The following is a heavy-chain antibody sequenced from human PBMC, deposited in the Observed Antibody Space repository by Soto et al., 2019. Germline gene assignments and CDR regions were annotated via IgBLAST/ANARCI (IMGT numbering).Heavy chain of an antibody. CDR1: GYTFTSYG. D-gene: IGHD2-21*02. Sequence: QVQLVQSGAEVKKPGASVKVSCKASGYTFTSYGISWVRQAPGQGLEWMGWISAYNGNTNYAQKLQGRVTMTTDTSTSTAYMELRSRRSDDTAVYYCARARGFVVVTSTSYGMDVWVQGTTVTVSS. CDR2: ISAYNGNT. V-gene: IGHV1-18*04. J-gene: IGHJ6*02. CDR3: ARARGFVVVTSTSYGMDV.